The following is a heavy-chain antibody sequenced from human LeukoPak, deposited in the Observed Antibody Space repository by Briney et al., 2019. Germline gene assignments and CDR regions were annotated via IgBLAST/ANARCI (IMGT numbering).Heavy chain of an antibody. Sequence: GGSLRLSCAASGFTFSSYWMHWVRQAPGKGLVWVSRINTDGSSTSYADSVKGRFTISRDNAKNSLYLQMNSLRAEDTAVYYYARKTYYYDSSDYGWFDPWGQGTLVTVSS. D-gene: IGHD3-22*01. J-gene: IGHJ5*02. V-gene: IGHV3-74*01. CDR2: INTDGSST. CDR1: GFTFSSYW. CDR3: ARKTYYYDSSDYGWFDP.